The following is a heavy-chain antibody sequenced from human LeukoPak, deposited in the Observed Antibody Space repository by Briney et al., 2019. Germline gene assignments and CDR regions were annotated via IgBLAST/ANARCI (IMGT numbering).Heavy chain of an antibody. D-gene: IGHD3-3*01. CDR1: GFTFSSYW. Sequence: PGRSLRLSCAASGFTFSSYWMSWVRQAPGKGLEWVANIKQDGNEMYYVDSVKGRFTISRDNAKNSLYLQMNSLRAEDTAVYYCTRGGFYPEYWGQGTLVTVSS. CDR2: IKQDGNEM. J-gene: IGHJ4*02. V-gene: IGHV3-7*01. CDR3: TRGGFYPEY.